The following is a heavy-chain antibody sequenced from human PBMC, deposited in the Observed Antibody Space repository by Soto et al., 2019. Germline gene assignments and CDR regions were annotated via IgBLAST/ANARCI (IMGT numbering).Heavy chain of an antibody. V-gene: IGHV4-39*01. D-gene: IGHD4-17*01. CDR3: ASSRMGGDSNSPNFDY. Sequence: SETLSLTCTVSGGSISSSSYYWGWIRQPPGKGLEGIGSIYYSGSTYYNPSLKSRVTISVDTSKNQFSLKLSSVTAADTAVYYCASSRMGGDSNSPNFDYWGQGTLVTVSS. CDR2: IYYSGST. J-gene: IGHJ4*02. CDR1: GGSISSSSYY.